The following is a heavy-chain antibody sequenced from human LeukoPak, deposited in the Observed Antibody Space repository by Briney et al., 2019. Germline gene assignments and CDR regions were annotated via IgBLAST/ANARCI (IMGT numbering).Heavy chain of an antibody. CDR2: ISSSSSYI. J-gene: IGHJ5*02. CDR3: ARGVRGGRLDP. CDR1: GFTFSTYN. V-gene: IGHV3-21*01. D-gene: IGHD2-15*01. Sequence: GGSLRLSCAASGFTFSTYNMNWVRQAPGKGLEWVSSISSSSSYIYYADSVKGRFTISRDNAKNSLYLQMNSLRAEDTAVYYCARGVRGGRLDPWGQGTLVTVSS.